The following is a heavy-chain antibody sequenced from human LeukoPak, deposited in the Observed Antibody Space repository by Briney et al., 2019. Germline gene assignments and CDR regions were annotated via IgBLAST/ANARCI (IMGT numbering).Heavy chain of an antibody. J-gene: IGHJ6*03. CDR3: AKDRGHCINGVCHNYYYMDV. Sequence: GSLSLSCAASGFTFSSYAMSWVRQAPGKGLEWVSTVSGSGGRTDYADSAKGRFTISRDNPKNTLYLQMNSLRAEDTAVYYCAKDRGHCINGVCHNYYYMDVWGKGTTVTVSS. D-gene: IGHD2-8*01. CDR1: GFTFSSYA. V-gene: IGHV3-23*01. CDR2: VSGSGGRT.